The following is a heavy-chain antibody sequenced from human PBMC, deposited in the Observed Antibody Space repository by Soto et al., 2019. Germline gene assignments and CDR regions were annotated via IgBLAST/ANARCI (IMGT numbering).Heavy chain of an antibody. CDR2: IIPIFGTA. V-gene: IGHV1-69*13. CDR1: GGTFSIYA. Sequence: SLKVSCKASGGTFSIYAISWVRQAPGQGLEWMGGIIPIFGTANYAQKFQGRVTITADESTSTAYMELSSLRSEDTAVYYCARGEMATIYYFDYWGQGTLVTVSS. J-gene: IGHJ4*02. D-gene: IGHD5-12*01. CDR3: ARGEMATIYYFDY.